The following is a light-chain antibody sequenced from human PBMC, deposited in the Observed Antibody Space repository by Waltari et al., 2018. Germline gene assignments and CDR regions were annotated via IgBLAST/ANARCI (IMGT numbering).Light chain of an antibody. CDR1: QSLGKNY. Sequence: IVLTQSPGTLSLSPGARASLACKASQSLGKNYLAWYQHKPGQAPRLLIYGASSRAAGIPDRFSGSGSGTDFTLTISRLEPEDFAVYYCQQYASSVLYTFGQGTKLEIK. CDR3: QQYASSVLYT. CDR2: GAS. V-gene: IGKV3-20*01. J-gene: IGKJ2*01.